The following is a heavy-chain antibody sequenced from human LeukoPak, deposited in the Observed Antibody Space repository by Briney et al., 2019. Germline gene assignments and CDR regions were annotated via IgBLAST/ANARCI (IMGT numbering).Heavy chain of an antibody. J-gene: IGHJ3*02. V-gene: IGHV3-23*01. CDR3: ARKSPLVWGLFDAFDI. CDR1: GFTFSSYA. Sequence: GGSLRLSCAASGFTFSSYAMSWVRQAPGRGLEWVSVISGSGGSTHYADSVEGRFTISRDNSKNTLYLQMNSLRAEDTAVYYCARKSPLVWGLFDAFDIWGQGTMVTVSS. D-gene: IGHD2-21*01. CDR2: ISGSGGST.